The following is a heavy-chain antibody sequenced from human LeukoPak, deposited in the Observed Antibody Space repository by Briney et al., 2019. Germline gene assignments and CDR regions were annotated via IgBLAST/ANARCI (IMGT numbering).Heavy chain of an antibody. J-gene: IGHJ5*02. CDR3: ARDRCSSTSCYSSRWFDP. V-gene: IGHV3-21*01. CDR1: GFTFSSYS. CDR2: ISSSSSYI. D-gene: IGHD2-2*01. Sequence: GGSLRLSCAASGFTFSSYSMNWVRQAPGKGLEWVSSISSSSSYIYYADSVKGRFTISRDNAKNSLYLQMNSLRAEDTAVYYCARDRCSSTSCYSSRWFDPWGQGALVTVSP.